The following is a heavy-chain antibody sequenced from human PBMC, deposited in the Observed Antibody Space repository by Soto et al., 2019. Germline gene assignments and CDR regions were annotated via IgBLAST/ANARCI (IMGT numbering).Heavy chain of an antibody. CDR3: ARDGTLGSGWYYHFFHP. V-gene: IGHV3-33*01. Sequence: GGSLRLSCAASGFPFSIYGMHLVRQAPGKGLEWVAVIWYDGSNKYYADSVKGRFTISRDNSKNTLYLQMNSLRAEETAVYYCARDGTLGSGWYYHFFHPWGQGTLFTISP. CDR1: GFPFSIYG. CDR2: IWYDGSNK. D-gene: IGHD6-19*01. J-gene: IGHJ5*02.